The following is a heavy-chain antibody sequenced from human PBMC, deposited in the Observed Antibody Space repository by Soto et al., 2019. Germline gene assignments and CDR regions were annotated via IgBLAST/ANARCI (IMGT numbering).Heavy chain of an antibody. D-gene: IGHD3-3*01. J-gene: IGHJ3*02. Sequence: GGSLRLSCAASGFTFSSYAMSWVRRAPGKGLEWVSAISGSGGSTYYADSVKGRFTISRDNSKNTLYLQMNSLRAEDTAVYYCAKDRWGGYYHNGAFDIWAKATMITV. CDR1: GFTFSSYA. CDR2: ISGSGGST. V-gene: IGHV3-23*01. CDR3: AKDRWGGYYHNGAFDI.